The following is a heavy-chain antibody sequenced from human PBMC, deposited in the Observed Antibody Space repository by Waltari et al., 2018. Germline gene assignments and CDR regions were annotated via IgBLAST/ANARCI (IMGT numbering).Heavy chain of an antibody. D-gene: IGHD3-10*01. CDR3: ARSYYGSGSYSPGGWFDP. CDR2: IYHSGST. J-gene: IGHJ5*02. CDR1: GYSISSGYY. Sequence: QVQLQESGPGLVKPSETLSLTCTVSGYSISSGYYWGWIRQPPGKGLEWIGSIYHSGSTYYNPSLKGRVTISVDTSKNQFSLKLSSVTAADTAVYYCARSYYGSGSYSPGGWFDPWGQGTLVTVSS. V-gene: IGHV4-38-2*02.